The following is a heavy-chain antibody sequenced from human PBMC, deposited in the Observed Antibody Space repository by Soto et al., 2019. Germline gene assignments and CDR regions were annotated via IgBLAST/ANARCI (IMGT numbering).Heavy chain of an antibody. Sequence: SVKVSCKASGGTFSSYAISWVRQAPGQGLEWMGGIIPIFGTANYAQKFQGRVTITADKSTSTAYMELSSLRSEDTAVYYCASSRVAIVVVPAAIRTDYYYGMDVWG. V-gene: IGHV1-69*06. D-gene: IGHD2-2*02. J-gene: IGHJ6*02. CDR2: IIPIFGTA. CDR3: ASSRVAIVVVPAAIRTDYYYGMDV. CDR1: GGTFSSYA.